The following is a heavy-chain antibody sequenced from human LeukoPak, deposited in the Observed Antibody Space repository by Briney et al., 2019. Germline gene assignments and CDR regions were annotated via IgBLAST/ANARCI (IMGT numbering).Heavy chain of an antibody. Sequence: SETLSLTCTVSGGSISSYYWSWIRQPPGKGLEWIGYIYYSGSTYYNPSLKSRVTISVDTSKNQFSLKLSSVTAADTAVYYCARDPPGDYWGQGTLVTVSS. CDR2: IYYSGST. J-gene: IGHJ4*02. CDR3: ARDPPGDY. CDR1: GGSISSYY. V-gene: IGHV4-59*12.